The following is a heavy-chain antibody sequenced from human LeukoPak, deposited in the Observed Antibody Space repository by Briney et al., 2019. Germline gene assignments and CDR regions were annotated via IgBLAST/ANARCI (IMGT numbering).Heavy chain of an antibody. CDR2: INAGNGNT. CDR3: ARRRVLTSNWFDP. D-gene: IGHD3-9*01. CDR1: GYTFTSYA. V-gene: IGHV1-3*01. J-gene: IGHJ5*02. Sequence: ASVKVSCKASGYTFTSYAMNWVRQAPGQRLEWMGWINAGNGNTKYSQKFQGRVTITRDTSASTAYMELSSLRSEDTAVYYCARRRVLTSNWFDPWGQGTLVTVSS.